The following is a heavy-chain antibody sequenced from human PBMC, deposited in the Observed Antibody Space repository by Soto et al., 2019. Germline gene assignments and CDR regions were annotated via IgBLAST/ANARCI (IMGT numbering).Heavy chain of an antibody. D-gene: IGHD6-13*01. CDR3: ARPWGNWYWAFNV. CDR1: GGSVTTSDYS. J-gene: IGHJ3*01. Sequence: QLQLQESGPGLVKSSETLSLTCTVSGGSVTTSDYSWGWIRQPPGKGLEWIGSVYYSGSTHYNPPLERRVTLSVDPSKNQFSLKLNSVTAADTAVYYCARPWGNWYWAFNVWGQGTMVTVSS. CDR2: VYYSGST. V-gene: IGHV4-39*01.